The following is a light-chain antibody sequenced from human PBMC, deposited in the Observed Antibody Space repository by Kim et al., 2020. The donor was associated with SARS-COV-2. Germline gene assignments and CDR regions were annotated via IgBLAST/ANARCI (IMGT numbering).Light chain of an antibody. J-gene: IGKJ1*01. CDR2: GAS. CDR3: QQYGYSPWT. CDR1: QSVSDSN. V-gene: IGKV3-20*01. Sequence: SPGVSAPLSCRASQSVSDSNLAWYQHKPGRAPRLLIYGASTRATGIPDRFSGSGSGTDFTLTISRLEPEDFAMYYCQQYGYSPWTFGQGTKVEIK.